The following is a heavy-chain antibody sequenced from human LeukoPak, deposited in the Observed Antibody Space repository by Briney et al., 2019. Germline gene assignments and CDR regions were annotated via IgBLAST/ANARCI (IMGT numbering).Heavy chain of an antibody. CDR2: ISSSGTPK. V-gene: IGHV3-11*01. Sequence: AGGSLRLSCGASGFIFSDYYMSWIRQAPGKGLGWISYISSSGTPKYYADSVKGRFTISRDNAKKSLFLQMNSLRDEDTAVYYCVRDDGHHWFDFWGQGTLVTVSS. CDR1: GFIFSDYY. CDR3: VRDDGHHWFDF. J-gene: IGHJ4*02. D-gene: IGHD1-1*01.